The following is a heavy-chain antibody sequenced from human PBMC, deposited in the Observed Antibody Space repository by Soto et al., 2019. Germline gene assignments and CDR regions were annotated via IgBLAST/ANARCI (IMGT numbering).Heavy chain of an antibody. V-gene: IGHV3-23*01. J-gene: IGHJ4*02. CDR1: GLTFDNYA. CDR3: AKDICGGDCYLDY. Sequence: GGSLRLSCAASGLTFDNYAMSWVRQAPGKGLEWVSSISGSGFSTYYADSVKGRFTISRDNSKNTLFLQMDSLRAEDTAVYFCAKDICGGDCYLDYWGQGTLVTVS. CDR2: ISGSGFST. D-gene: IGHD2-21*02.